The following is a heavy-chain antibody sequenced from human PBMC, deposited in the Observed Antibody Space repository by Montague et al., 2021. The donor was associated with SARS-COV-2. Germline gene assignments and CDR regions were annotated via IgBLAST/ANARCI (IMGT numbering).Heavy chain of an antibody. Sequence: SETLSLTCTVSGGSISSYYWSWIRQPPGKGLEWIGYIYYSGSTNYNPSLKSRVTISVDTSKNQFSLKLSSVTAADTAVYYCARQSGRLWGIAVAGACDYWGQGTLVTVSS. CDR1: GGSISSYY. V-gene: IGHV4-59*08. J-gene: IGHJ4*02. CDR2: IYYSGST. CDR3: ARQSGRLWGIAVAGACDY. D-gene: IGHD6-19*01.